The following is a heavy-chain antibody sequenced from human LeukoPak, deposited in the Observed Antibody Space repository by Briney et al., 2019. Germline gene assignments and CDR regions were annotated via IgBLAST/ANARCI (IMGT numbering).Heavy chain of an antibody. D-gene: IGHD3-22*01. CDR1: GGSISSSSYY. CDR2: IYYSGST. V-gene: IGHV4-39*07. CDR3: ARDFPGRGGSGS. Sequence: PSETLSLTCTVSGGSISSSSYYWGWIRQPPGKGLEWIGSIYYSGSTYYNPSLKSRVTISVDTSKNQFSLKLSSVTAADTAVYYCARDFPGRGGSGSWGQGTLVTVSS. J-gene: IGHJ5*02.